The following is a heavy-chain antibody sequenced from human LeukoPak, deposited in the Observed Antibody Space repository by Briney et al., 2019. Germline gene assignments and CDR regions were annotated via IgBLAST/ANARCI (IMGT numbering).Heavy chain of an antibody. V-gene: IGHV4-39*01. CDR2: IYYSGNT. Sequence: PSETLSLTCTVSGVSISSSSYYWGWIRQPPGKGLEWIGSIYYSGNTYYNPSLKSRVTISVDTSKNQFSLKLSSVTAADTAVYYCARHRDTTIVYRAFDIWGQGTMVTVSS. CDR3: ARHRDTTIVYRAFDI. J-gene: IGHJ3*02. CDR1: GVSISSSSYY. D-gene: IGHD5-18*01.